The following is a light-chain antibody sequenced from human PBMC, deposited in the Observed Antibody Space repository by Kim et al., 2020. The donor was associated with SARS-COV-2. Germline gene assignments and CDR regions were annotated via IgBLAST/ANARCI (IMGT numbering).Light chain of an antibody. CDR1: QSLLHSNGYNY. Sequence: DIVMTQSPLSLPVTPGEPASISCRSSQSLLHSNGYNYLDWYLQKPGQSPQLLIYLGSNRASGVPDRFSGSGSGTDFTLKISRVEADDVGVYYCMQALQTPKLTFGGGTKVDIK. J-gene: IGKJ4*01. CDR3: MQALQTPKLT. V-gene: IGKV2-28*01. CDR2: LGS.